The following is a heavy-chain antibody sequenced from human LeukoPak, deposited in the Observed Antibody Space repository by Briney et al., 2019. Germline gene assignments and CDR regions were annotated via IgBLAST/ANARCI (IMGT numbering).Heavy chain of an antibody. CDR2: ITSTSTYI. D-gene: IGHD5-12*01. J-gene: IGHJ6*03. Sequence: GGSLRFSCAASGFAFSTYSMSWVRQAPGKGLEWVSSITSTSTYIHYADSVRGRFTISRDNAENSLYLQVNGLRAEDTAVYYCARVAAGATIHNYYYSYMDVWGKGTTVTVSS. CDR3: ARVAAGATIHNYYYSYMDV. CDR1: GFAFSTYS. V-gene: IGHV3-21*01.